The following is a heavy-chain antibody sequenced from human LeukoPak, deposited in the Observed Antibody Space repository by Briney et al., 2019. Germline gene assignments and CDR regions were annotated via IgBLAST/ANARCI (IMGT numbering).Heavy chain of an antibody. V-gene: IGHV1-69*04. Sequence: SVKVSCKASGCTFSSYAIIWVRQAPGQGLEWMGRMIPILGIANYAQQFQGRVTITVDKSTGTAYMELSSLRSEDTAVYYCASRSSLGYCSSTSCYRGLAAFDIWGQGTMVTVSS. CDR1: GCTFSSYA. J-gene: IGHJ3*02. D-gene: IGHD2-2*02. CDR2: MIPILGIA. CDR3: ASRSSLGYCSSTSCYRGLAAFDI.